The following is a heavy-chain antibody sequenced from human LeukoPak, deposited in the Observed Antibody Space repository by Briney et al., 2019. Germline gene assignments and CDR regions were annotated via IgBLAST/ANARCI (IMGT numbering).Heavy chain of an antibody. V-gene: IGHV3-7*01. CDR3: GRGRGNSGSFDVFDI. J-gene: IGHJ3*02. CDR2: IKQDGSEK. Sequence: GGSLRLSCAASGFTFSSYWMSWVRQAPGKGLEWVANIKQDGSEKYYVDSVKGRFTISRDNAKNSLYLQMNSLRAEDTAVYYCGRGRGNSGSFDVFDIWGQGTMVTVSS. CDR1: GFTFSSYW. D-gene: IGHD1-26*01.